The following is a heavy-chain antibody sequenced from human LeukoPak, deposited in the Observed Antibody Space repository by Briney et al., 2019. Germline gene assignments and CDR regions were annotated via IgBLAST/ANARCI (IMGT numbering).Heavy chain of an antibody. J-gene: IGHJ4*02. CDR1: GFTFSSYW. V-gene: IGHV3-7*01. CDR2: IKQDGSEK. CDR3: ARVFRSGSYYLVYFYY. Sequence: QPGGSLRLSCAASGFTFSSYWMSWVRQAPGKGLEWVANIKQDGSEKYYVDSVKGRFTISRVNAKNSLYLQMNSLRAEDTAVYYCARVFRSGSYYLVYFYYWGQGTLVTVSS. D-gene: IGHD1-26*01.